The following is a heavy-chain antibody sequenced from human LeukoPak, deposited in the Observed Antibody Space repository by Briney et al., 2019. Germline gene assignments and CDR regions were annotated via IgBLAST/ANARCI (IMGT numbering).Heavy chain of an antibody. Sequence: SETLSLTCTVSGGSISSCYWSWIRQTPGKGLEWIGYIYYSGSTNYNPSLKSRVTISVDTSKNQFSLKLSSVTAADTAVYYCARGRRITGTTPHLPPIDYWGQGTLVTVSS. CDR2: IYYSGST. D-gene: IGHD1-7*01. CDR1: GGSISSCY. CDR3: ARGRRITGTTPHLPPIDY. V-gene: IGHV4-59*01. J-gene: IGHJ4*02.